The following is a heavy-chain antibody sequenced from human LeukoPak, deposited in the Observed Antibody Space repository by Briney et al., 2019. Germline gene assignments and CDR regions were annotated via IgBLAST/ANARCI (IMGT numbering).Heavy chain of an antibody. D-gene: IGHD3-10*01. CDR3: TRHEAGYYGSGDTDY. V-gene: IGHV3-73*01. J-gene: IGHJ4*02. Sequence: GGSLKLSCAASGSTFSGSAMHWVRQASGKGLEWVGRIRSKANSYATAYAASVKGRFTISRDDSKNTAYLQMNSLKTEDTAVYYCTRHEAGYYGSGDTDYWGQGTLVTVSS. CDR2: IRSKANSYAT. CDR1: GSTFSGSA.